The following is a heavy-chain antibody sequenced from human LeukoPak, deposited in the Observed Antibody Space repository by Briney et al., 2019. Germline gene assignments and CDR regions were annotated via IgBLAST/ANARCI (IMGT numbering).Heavy chain of an antibody. D-gene: IGHD6-13*01. CDR2: ISYDGSNK. J-gene: IGHJ4*02. Sequence: GGSLRFSCAASGFTFSSYAMHWVRQAPGKGLEWVEVISYDGSNKYYADSVKGRFTISRDNSRNTLYLQMNSLRDEDTAVYYCAKSPYRGGSSWTEFDYWGQGTLVTLSS. CDR3: AKSPYRGGSSWTEFDY. CDR1: GFTFSSYA. V-gene: IGHV3-30-3*02.